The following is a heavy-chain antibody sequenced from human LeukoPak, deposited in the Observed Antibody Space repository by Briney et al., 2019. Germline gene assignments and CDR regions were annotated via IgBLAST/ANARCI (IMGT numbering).Heavy chain of an antibody. CDR3: AGGALSLDY. J-gene: IGHJ4*02. D-gene: IGHD3-10*01. V-gene: IGHV3-48*03. Sequence: PGGSLRLSCAASGFTFSSYEMNWVRQAPGKGLEWVSYISSSGSTIYYADSVKGRFTISRDNAKNSLYLQMNSLRAEDTAVYYCAGGALSLDYWGQGTLVTVSS. CDR1: GFTFSSYE. CDR2: ISSSGSTI.